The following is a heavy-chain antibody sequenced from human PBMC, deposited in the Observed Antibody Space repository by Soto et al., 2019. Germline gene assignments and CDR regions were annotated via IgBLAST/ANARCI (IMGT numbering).Heavy chain of an antibody. V-gene: IGHV4-59*01. CDR1: GASLSSYC. J-gene: IGHJ5*02. D-gene: IGHD3-9*01. CDR3: ARVPFVGYFDWLDP. Sequence: LSLPCSVSGASLSSYCWTWVRQPPGGGLEWIGYMHHTQGTNDNPSLRGRVHMSIDTSMNQFSLRLTSVTAADTAVYYCARVPFVGYFDWLDPWGHGTLVTVSS. CDR2: MHHTQGT.